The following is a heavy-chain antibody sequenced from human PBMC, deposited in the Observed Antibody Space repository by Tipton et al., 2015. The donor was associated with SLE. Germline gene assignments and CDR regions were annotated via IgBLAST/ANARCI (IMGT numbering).Heavy chain of an antibody. Sequence: QVQLVQSGAEVKKPGASVRVSCKASGYRFTGYYLHWVRQAPGQGLEWLGWISPYNGDTNFAQKLQGRVTMTRDTSINTAHMELSRLRFDDTAIYYCARGGDYSGHAFDFWGQGTMVIVSS. CDR1: GYRFTGYY. J-gene: IGHJ3*01. D-gene: IGHD6-19*01. CDR3: ARGGDYSGHAFDF. CDR2: ISPYNGDT. V-gene: IGHV1-2*02.